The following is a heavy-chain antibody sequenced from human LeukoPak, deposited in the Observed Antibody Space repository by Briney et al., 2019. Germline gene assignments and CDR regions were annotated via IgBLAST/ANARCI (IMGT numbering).Heavy chain of an antibody. D-gene: IGHD3-9*01. CDR2: IGPNGAST. Sequence: GGSLRLSCSTSGFTFSNHFMHRVRQAPGKGLEYVSSIGPNGASTLYADSVKGRFTISRDNSKNALYLQLTSLRLEDTALYYCVKDLTGTWSFDYWGQGTLVTVSS. CDR1: GFTFSNHF. CDR3: VKDLTGTWSFDY. J-gene: IGHJ4*02. V-gene: IGHV3-64D*06.